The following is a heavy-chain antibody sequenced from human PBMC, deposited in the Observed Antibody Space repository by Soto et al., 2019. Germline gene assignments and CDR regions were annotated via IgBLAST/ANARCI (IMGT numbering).Heavy chain of an antibody. V-gene: IGHV1-18*01. D-gene: IGHD1-26*01. J-gene: IGHJ6*04. Sequence: QLVQSGAEVKKPGASVKVSCKASGYSFTNYDISWVRQAPGQGLEWMAWISAHNGNKHYAEKFQGRVSTTTDTSTSTAYMEVRTLKTDDTAVYYCARGLLAYFGMDVWGKWTTVTVSP. CDR2: ISAHNGNK. CDR1: GYSFTNYD. CDR3: ARGLLAYFGMDV.